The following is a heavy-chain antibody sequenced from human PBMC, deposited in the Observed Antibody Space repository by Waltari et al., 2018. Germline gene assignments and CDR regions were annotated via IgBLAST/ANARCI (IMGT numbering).Heavy chain of an antibody. CDR1: GGSISSYY. CDR2: IYYSGST. V-gene: IGHV4-59*01. D-gene: IGHD6-6*01. CDR3: ARDRIAARPGASDYYYYGMDV. J-gene: IGHJ6*02. Sequence: QVQLQESGPGLVKPSETLSLTCTVSGGSISSYYWSWIRQPPGKGLEWIGYIYYSGSTNYNPSRKSRVTISVDTSKNQFSLKLSSVTAADTAVYYCARDRIAARPGASDYYYYGMDVWGQGTTVTVSS.